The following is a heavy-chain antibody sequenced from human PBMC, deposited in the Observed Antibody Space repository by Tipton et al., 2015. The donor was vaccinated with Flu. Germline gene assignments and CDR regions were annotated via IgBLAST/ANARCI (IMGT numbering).Heavy chain of an antibody. CDR3: ARDMGRGYGEWDS. CDR1: GITFGDYE. CDR2: IYTAGRT. V-gene: IGHV3-53*01. D-gene: IGHD3-10*01. Sequence: LSLTCSTSGITFGDYEMIWVRQAPGKGLEWVSVIYTAGRTKSADSVKDRFVISRDIYKNMVYLQMNSLRVDDTAMYYCARDMGRGYGEWDSWGQGTLVTVSS. J-gene: IGHJ4*02.